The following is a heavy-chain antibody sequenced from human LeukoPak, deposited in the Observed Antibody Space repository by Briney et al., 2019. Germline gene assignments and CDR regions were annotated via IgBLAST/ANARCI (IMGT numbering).Heavy chain of an antibody. D-gene: IGHD2-15*01. CDR1: GFTFSSVS. V-gene: IGHV3-23*01. J-gene: IGHJ4*02. Sequence: GGSLRLSCAASGFTFSSVSMNWVRQAPGKGLEWVSAISGSGGSTYYADSVKGRFTISRDNSKNTLYLQMNSLRAEDTAVYYCAKGPPRGYCSGGSCYFDYWGQGTLVTVSS. CDR3: AKGPPRGYCSGGSCYFDY. CDR2: ISGSGGST.